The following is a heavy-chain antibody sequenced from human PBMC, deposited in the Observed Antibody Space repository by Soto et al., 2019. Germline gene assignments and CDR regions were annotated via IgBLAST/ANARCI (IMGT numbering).Heavy chain of an antibody. CDR3: AKEIGVVVVAATRYYYYGMDV. V-gene: IGHV3-23*01. CDR1: GFTFSSYA. J-gene: IGHJ6*02. Sequence: GGSLRLSCAASGFTFSSYAMSWVRQAPGKGLEWVSAISGSGGSTYYADSVKGRFTISRDNSKNTLYLQMNSLRAEDTAAYYCAKEIGVVVVAATRYYYYGMDVWGQGTTVTVSS. D-gene: IGHD2-15*01. CDR2: ISGSGGST.